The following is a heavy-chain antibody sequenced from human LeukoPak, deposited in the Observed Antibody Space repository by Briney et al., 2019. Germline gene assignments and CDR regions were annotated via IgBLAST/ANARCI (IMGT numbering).Heavy chain of an antibody. CDR3: AKEYYYYYGMDV. CDR1: GFTFSSYG. V-gene: IGHV3-30*18. Sequence: PGGSLGLSCAASGFTFSSYGMHWVRQAPGKGLEWVAVISYDGSNKYYADSVKGRFTISRDNSKNTLYLQMNSLRAEDTAVYYCAKEYYYYYGMDVWGQGTTVTVSS. CDR2: ISYDGSNK. J-gene: IGHJ6*02.